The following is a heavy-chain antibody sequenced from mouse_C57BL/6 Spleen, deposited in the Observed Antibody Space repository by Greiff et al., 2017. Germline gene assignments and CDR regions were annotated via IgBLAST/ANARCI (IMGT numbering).Heavy chain of an antibody. Sequence: QVQLKQPGAELVKPGASVKLSCKASGYTFTSYWMQWVKQRPGQGLEWIGEIDPSDSYTNYNQKFKGKATLTVDTSSSTAYMQLSSLTSEDSAVYYCARCLRGNYFDYWGQGTTLTVSS. V-gene: IGHV1-50*01. CDR2: IDPSDSYT. J-gene: IGHJ2*01. CDR3: ARCLRGNYFDY. CDR1: GYTFTSYW.